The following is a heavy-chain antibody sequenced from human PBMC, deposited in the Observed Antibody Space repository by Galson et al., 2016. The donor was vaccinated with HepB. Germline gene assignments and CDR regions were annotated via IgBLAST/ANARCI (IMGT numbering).Heavy chain of an antibody. CDR2: ISNSGDSI. Sequence: SLRLSCAASGFIFSTYEMNWVRQAPGKGLEWVSYISNSGDSIYYADSVKGRFTISRDNAKNSLYLQMNSLRAEDTAVYYCARDLPLLGWGQGTLVTASS. D-gene: IGHD2-15*01. CDR1: GFIFSTYE. CDR3: ARDLPLLG. V-gene: IGHV3-48*03. J-gene: IGHJ4*02.